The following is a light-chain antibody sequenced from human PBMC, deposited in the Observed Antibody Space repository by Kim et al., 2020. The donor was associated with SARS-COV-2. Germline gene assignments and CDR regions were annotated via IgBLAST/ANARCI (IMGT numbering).Light chain of an antibody. CDR1: QTALYNSNKQNY. V-gene: IGKV4-1*01. CDR3: QQYYSTPPS. Sequence: RDTLNRKYSQTALYNSNKQNYLAWYQQKPGQAPKLLIYWASIRESGVSDRFSGSGSETDFTLTISSLQAEDVAVYYCQQYYSTPPSFGQGTKLEI. CDR2: WAS. J-gene: IGKJ2*03.